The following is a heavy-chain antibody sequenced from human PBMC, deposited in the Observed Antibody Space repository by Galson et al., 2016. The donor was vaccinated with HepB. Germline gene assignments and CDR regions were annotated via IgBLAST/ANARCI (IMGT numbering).Heavy chain of an antibody. D-gene: IGHD2-2*01. CDR3: ARGSTRWINWFDP. CDR2: ISAYHGNT. CDR1: GYTFTSHE. J-gene: IGHJ5*02. V-gene: IGHV1-18*01. Sequence: SVKVSCKASGYTFTSHEISWVRQSPGQGLQWMGWISAYHGNTNYDQTLQGRVTMTTDKSTSKAYMELRSLRSADTAVYYCARGSTRWINWFDPWGQGTLVTVSS.